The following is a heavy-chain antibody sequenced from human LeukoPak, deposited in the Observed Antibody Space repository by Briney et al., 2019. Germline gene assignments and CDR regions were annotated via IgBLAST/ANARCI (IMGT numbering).Heavy chain of an antibody. CDR1: GYSTNRFG. V-gene: IGHV1-18*01. J-gene: IGHJ6*03. Sequence: ASVRVSCKASGYSTNRFGVTWVRQAPGQGLEWIGWISSDNGIPRYADKFQGRVSLTTGTSKTTAYMELRSLRSDDSAVYFCANVAKGRFFFYYMDVWGKGTTVTVSS. CDR3: ANVAKGRFFFYYMDV. CDR2: ISSDNGIP. D-gene: IGHD2-15*01.